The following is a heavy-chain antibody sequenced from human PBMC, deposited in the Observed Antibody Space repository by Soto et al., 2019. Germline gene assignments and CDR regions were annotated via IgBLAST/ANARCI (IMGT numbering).Heavy chain of an antibody. Sequence: PGESLKISCEGSGFSLNTYWIAWVRQMPGKGLEWMGAIFPGDSDTRYSPSFEGQVNISADRSSSTAFLHWNSLKVSDSAVYFCARQGLTYRSSGYYYSMDVWGRGTTVTVSS. CDR1: GFSLNTYW. D-gene: IGHD6-19*01. V-gene: IGHV5-51*01. J-gene: IGHJ6*02. CDR3: ARQGLTYRSSGYYYSMDV. CDR2: IFPGDSDT.